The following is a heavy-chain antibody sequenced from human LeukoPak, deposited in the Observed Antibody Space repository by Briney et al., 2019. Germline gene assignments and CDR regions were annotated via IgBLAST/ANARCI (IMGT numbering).Heavy chain of an antibody. V-gene: IGHV1-18*01. D-gene: IGHD2-15*01. CDR2: ISAYNGNT. J-gene: IGHJ4*02. CDR3: ARDRLLGYCSGGSCYSVVGFSY. CDR1: GYTFTSYG. Sequence: ASVKVSCKASGYTFTSYGISWVRQAPGQGLEWMGWISAYNGNTNYAQKLQGRVTMTTDTSTSTAYMELRSLRSDDTAVYYCARDRLLGYCSGGSCYSVVGFSYWGQGTLVTVSS.